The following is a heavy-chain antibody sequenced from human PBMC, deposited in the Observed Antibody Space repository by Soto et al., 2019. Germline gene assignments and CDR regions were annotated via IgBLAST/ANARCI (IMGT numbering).Heavy chain of an antibody. D-gene: IGHD5-12*01. CDR3: VRDSPIGSTFSGYDGIDY. V-gene: IGHV1-46*01. CDR1: GYTFTSYY. CDR2: INPSGGST. J-gene: IGHJ4*02. Sequence: GASVKVSCKASGYTFTSYYMHWVRQAPGQGLEWMGIINPSGGSTRYAQKFQGRVTMTRDTSTSTVYMELSSLRSEDTAVYYCVRDSPIGSTFSGYDGIDYWGQGTLVTVSS.